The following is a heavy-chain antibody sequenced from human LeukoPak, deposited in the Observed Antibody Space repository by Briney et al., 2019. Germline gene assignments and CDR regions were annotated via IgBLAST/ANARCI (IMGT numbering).Heavy chain of an antibody. Sequence: PSETLSLTCAVYGGSFSGYYWSWIRQPPGKGLEWIGEINHSGSTNYSPSLKSRVTISVDTSKNQFSLKLSSVTAADTAVYYCARDRGSSGWYEFDYWGQGTLVTVSS. D-gene: IGHD6-19*01. J-gene: IGHJ4*02. V-gene: IGHV4-34*01. CDR2: INHSGST. CDR1: GGSFSGYY. CDR3: ARDRGSSGWYEFDY.